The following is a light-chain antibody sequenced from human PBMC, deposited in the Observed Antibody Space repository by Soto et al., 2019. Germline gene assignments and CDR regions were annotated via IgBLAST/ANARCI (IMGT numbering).Light chain of an antibody. J-gene: IGKJ5*01. CDR3: LQHNSYPYT. Sequence: DIQLTQSPSTLSASVGDRVTITFLAWFRQRPGRVPERLIYGASSLQSGVPSRFSGRGSGTEFTLTISSLQPEDFGIYYCLQHNSYPYTFGPGTRLEN. V-gene: IGKV1-17*03. CDR2: GAS.